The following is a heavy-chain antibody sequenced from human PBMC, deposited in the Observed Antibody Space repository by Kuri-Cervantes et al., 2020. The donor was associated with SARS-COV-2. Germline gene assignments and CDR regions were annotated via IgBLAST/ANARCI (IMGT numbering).Heavy chain of an antibody. CDR2: ISYSGYT. J-gene: IGHJ4*02. Sequence: LRLSCTVCNGSINNYYCTWIRQPPGKGLEWSGYISYSGYTNYNPSLRSRVTMSLDTSKNQFSLRLSSVTAADTAVYYCARVGEMATITPPYFDYWGQGTLVTVSS. D-gene: IGHD5-24*01. V-gene: IGHV4-59*08. CDR1: NGSINNYY. CDR3: ARVGEMATITPPYFDY.